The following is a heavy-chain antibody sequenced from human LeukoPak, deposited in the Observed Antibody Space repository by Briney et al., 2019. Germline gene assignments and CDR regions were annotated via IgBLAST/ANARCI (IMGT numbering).Heavy chain of an antibody. CDR3: ARARRYYYDSSGYYNDY. D-gene: IGHD3-22*01. CDR1: GGSISSYY. J-gene: IGHJ4*02. CDR2: IYYSGST. Sequence: SETLSLTCTVSGGSISSYYWSWIRQPPGKGLEWIGYIYYSGSTNYNPSLKSRVTISVDTSKNQFSLKLSSVTAADTAVYYCARARRYYYDSSGYYNDYWGQGTLVTVSS. V-gene: IGHV4-59*12.